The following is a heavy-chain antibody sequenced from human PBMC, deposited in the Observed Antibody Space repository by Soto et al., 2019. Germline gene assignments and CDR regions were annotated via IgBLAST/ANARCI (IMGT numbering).Heavy chain of an antibody. Sequence: ASVKVSCKASGYTFTSYAMHWVRQAPGQRLEWMGWINAGNGNTKYSQKFQGRVTITRDTSASTAYMELSSLRSEDTAVYYCARGGPPPMGRPNSYMDVWGKGTTVTVSS. V-gene: IGHV1-3*01. CDR2: INAGNGNT. CDR3: ARGGPPPMGRPNSYMDV. J-gene: IGHJ6*03. D-gene: IGHD3-10*01. CDR1: GYTFTSYA.